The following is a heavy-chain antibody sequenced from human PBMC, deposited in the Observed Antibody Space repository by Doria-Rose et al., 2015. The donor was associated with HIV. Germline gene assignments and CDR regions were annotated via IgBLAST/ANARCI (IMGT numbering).Heavy chain of an antibody. CDR2: TFSDDER. CDR3: ARIKSSRWYHKYYFDF. CDR1: GVSLSSPGMG. V-gene: IGHV2-26*01. Sequence: QESGPVLVKPTETLTLTCTVSGVSLSSPGMGVSWIRQPPGKALEWLAHTFSDDERSHITSLKSRLTISRGTYKSQVVLTMTDMDPVDTATYYCARIKSSRWYHKYYFDFWGQGTLVIVSA. D-gene: IGHD6-13*01. J-gene: IGHJ4*02.